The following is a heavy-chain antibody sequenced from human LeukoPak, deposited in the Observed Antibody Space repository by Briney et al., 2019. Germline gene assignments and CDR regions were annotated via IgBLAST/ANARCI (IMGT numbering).Heavy chain of an antibody. CDR1: GQSLTGYF. J-gene: IGHJ4*02. Sequence: ASVKVSCKASGQSLTGYFIHWVRQAPGQGLEWVGRIDPNTGDTIYAQDFQGRVTVTSATSISTAYMELSRLTSDDTAVYFCARLGLHGSGTYYFFDYWGQGTLVTVSS. D-gene: IGHD3-10*01. CDR3: ARLGLHGSGTYYFFDY. CDR2: IDPNTGDT. V-gene: IGHV1-2*06.